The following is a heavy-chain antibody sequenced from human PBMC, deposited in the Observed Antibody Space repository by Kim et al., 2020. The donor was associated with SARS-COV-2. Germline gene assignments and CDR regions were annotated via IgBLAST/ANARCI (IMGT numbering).Heavy chain of an antibody. V-gene: IGHV3-72*01. J-gene: IGHJ4*02. CDR2: TRNKANSYTT. Sequence: GGSLRLSCAASGFTFSDHYMDWVRQAPGKGLEWVGRTRNKANSYTTEYAASVKGRFTISRDDSKNSLYLQMNSLKTEDTAVYYCARGDSRPSSGYTYWGQGTLVTVSS. CDR1: GFTFSDHY. D-gene: IGHD3-22*01. CDR3: ARGDSRPSSGYTY.